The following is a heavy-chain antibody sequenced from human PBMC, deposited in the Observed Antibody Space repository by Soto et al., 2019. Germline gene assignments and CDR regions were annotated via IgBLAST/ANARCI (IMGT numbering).Heavy chain of an antibody. V-gene: IGHV3-15*01. CDR3: TTARGTYGAEYFQH. Sequence: GGSLRLSCAASGFTFTNALMSWVRQSPGKGLEWVGRIKSKTDGGTTDYAAPVKGRFTISRDDSKNTLYLQMNSLKTEDTAVYYCTTARGTYGAEYFQHWGQGTLVTVSS. CDR1: GFTFTNAL. CDR2: IKSKTDGGTT. D-gene: IGHD4-17*01. J-gene: IGHJ1*01.